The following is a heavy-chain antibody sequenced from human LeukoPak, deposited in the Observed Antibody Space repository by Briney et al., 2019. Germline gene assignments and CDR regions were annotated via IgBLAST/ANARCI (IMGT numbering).Heavy chain of an antibody. Sequence: GGSLRLSCAASGFTFSNYAMSWVRQAPGKWLEWVSAISDSSHTTYYADSVKGRFTISRDSSKNTLYLQMNSLRAEDTAIYYCAREYYFSSGAFDYWGQGTLVTVSS. D-gene: IGHD3-22*01. V-gene: IGHV3-23*01. CDR3: AREYYFSSGAFDY. CDR1: GFTFSNYA. CDR2: ISDSSHTT. J-gene: IGHJ4*02.